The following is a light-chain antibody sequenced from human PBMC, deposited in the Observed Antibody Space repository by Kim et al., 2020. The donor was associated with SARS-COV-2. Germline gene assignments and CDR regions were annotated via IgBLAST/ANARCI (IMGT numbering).Light chain of an antibody. CDR1: SLRNYY. CDR2: GRN. V-gene: IGLV3-19*01. CDR3: NSRDSSGNHLV. Sequence: GQTVRITYQGDSLRNYYASWYRQKPRQAPVVVIYGRNDRPSGIPDRFSGSNSGNTASLTITGAQAEDEANYYCNSRDSSGNHLVFGGGTQLTVL. J-gene: IGLJ3*02.